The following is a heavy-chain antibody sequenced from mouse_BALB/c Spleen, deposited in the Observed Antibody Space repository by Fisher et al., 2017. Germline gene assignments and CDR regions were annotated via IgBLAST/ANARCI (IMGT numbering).Heavy chain of an antibody. Sequence: KFKGKATLTVDKSSSTAYMELLSLTSEDSAVYYCARTGRGNYDYYAMDYWGQGTSVTVSS. CDR3: ARTGRGNYDYYAMDY. V-gene: IGHV1-26*01. D-gene: IGHD2-1*01. J-gene: IGHJ4*01.